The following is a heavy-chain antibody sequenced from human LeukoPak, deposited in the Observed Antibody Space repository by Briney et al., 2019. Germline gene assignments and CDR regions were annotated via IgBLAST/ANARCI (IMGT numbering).Heavy chain of an antibody. V-gene: IGHV4-30-4*01. CDR3: TRGAGDYGYYFDY. CDR2: MFYTGST. J-gene: IGHJ4*02. CDR1: GGSITTADYY. Sequence: SETLSLTCTVSGGSITTADYYWSWIRQPPGKGLEWIGNMFYTGSTYYNPSLTSRVTMSIDTSKNQFSLMLTSVTASNTAVYYCTRGAGDYGYYFDYWAREPWSPSPQ. D-gene: IGHD4-17*01.